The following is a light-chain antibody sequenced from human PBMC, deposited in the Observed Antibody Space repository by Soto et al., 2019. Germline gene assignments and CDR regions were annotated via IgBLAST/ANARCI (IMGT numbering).Light chain of an antibody. Sequence: DIQMTQSPSTLSASVGDRVTITCRASQSISSWLAWYQQKPGKAPKLLICDASYLESGVPSRFSGSGSGTEFTLTISSLQPDDFATYYCQQYNNYWGTFGQGTKVEIK. CDR3: QQYNNYWGT. V-gene: IGKV1-5*01. CDR2: DAS. CDR1: QSISSW. J-gene: IGKJ1*01.